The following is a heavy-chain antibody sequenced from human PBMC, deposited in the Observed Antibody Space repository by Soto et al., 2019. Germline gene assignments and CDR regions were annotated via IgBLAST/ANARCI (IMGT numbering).Heavy chain of an antibody. V-gene: IGHV3-30*18. CDR1: GFTFSSYG. Sequence: GGSLRLSCAASGFTFSSYGMHWVRQAPGKGLEWVAVISYDGSNKYYADSVKGRFTISRDNSKNTLYLQMNSLRAEDTAMYYCAKDSDAVTALDYWGQGTLVTVSS. CDR3: AKDSDAVTALDY. CDR2: ISYDGSNK. J-gene: IGHJ4*02. D-gene: IGHD2-21*02.